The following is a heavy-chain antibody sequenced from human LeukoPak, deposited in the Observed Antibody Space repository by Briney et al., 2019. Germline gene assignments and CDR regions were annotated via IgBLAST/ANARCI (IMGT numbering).Heavy chain of an antibody. J-gene: IGHJ6*03. CDR3: AKDLESATVTSYYYYYMDV. CDR2: ISGDGGST. D-gene: IGHD4-17*01. V-gene: IGHV3-43*02. CDR1: GFTFDDYA. Sequence: PGGSLRLSCAASGFTFDDYAMHWVRQAPGKGLEWVSLISGDGGSTYFADSVKGRFTISRDNSKNSLYLQMNSLRTEDTALYYCAKDLESATVTSYYYYYMDVWGIGTTVTVSS.